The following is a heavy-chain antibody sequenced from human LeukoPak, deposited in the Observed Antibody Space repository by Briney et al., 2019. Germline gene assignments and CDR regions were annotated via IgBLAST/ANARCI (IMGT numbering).Heavy chain of an antibody. D-gene: IGHD4-11*01. CDR3: ARDSPVSAGPFDP. J-gene: IGHJ5*02. CDR1: GMTFSSFG. V-gene: IGHV3-33*01. CDR2: IWYDGSNK. Sequence: GGSLRLSCAASGMTFSSFGMHWVRQAPGKGLEWVAFIWYDGSNKYYADSVKGRFTISRDNSKNTLYLQMNSLTAEDSAVYYCARDSPVSAGPFDPWGQGTLVTVSS.